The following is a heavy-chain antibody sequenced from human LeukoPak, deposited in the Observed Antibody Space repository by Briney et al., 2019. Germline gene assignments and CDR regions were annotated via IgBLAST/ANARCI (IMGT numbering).Heavy chain of an antibody. J-gene: IGHJ5*02. CDR1: GGTFSSYA. CDR3: ARGLHSSSWDLNWFDP. Sequence: SVKVSCKASGGTFSSYAISWVRQAPGQGLEWMGRIIPIFGTANYAQKFQGRVTITTDESTSTAYMELSSLRSEDTAVYYCARGLHSSSWDLNWFDPWGQGTLVTVSS. D-gene: IGHD6-13*01. V-gene: IGHV1-69*05. CDR2: IIPIFGTA.